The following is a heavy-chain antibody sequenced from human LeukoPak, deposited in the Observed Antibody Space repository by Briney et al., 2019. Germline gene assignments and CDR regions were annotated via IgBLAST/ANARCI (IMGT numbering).Heavy chain of an antibody. CDR2: VYYSGST. D-gene: IGHD4-17*01. V-gene: IGHV4-30-4*01. CDR3: ARQLSNDGDYVGAFDS. J-gene: IGHJ4*02. CDR1: GASIISDDSY. Sequence: SETLSLTCTVSGASIISDDSYWSWIRHPPGKGLEWIVNVYYSGSTYYNPSLESRVTISVDTSKNHFSLKLSSVTAADTAVYYCARQLSNDGDYVGAFDSWGQGTLVTVSS.